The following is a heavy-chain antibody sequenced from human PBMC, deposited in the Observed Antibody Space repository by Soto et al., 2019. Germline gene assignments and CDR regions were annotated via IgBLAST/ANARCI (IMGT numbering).Heavy chain of an antibody. Sequence: PSETLSLTCTVSGDSISSATHYWNWIRQHPGKGLEWIGYIYDSGITNYTPSLKGRVTMSLDRSNNQVSLKLSSVTAADTAVYFCARDVAHGYTENVWGQGTMVTVSS. V-gene: IGHV4-30-4*08. CDR1: GDSISSATHY. CDR2: IYDSGIT. CDR3: ARDVAHGYTENV. J-gene: IGHJ3*01. D-gene: IGHD5-18*01.